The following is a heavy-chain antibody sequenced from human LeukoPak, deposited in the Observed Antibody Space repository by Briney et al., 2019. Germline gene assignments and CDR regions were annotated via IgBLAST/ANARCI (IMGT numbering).Heavy chain of an antibody. CDR2: ISGSGGST. D-gene: IGHD4-23*01. Sequence: PGGSLRLSCAASGFTFSSYAMSWVRQAPGKGREGGSAISGSGGSTYYADSVKGRFTISRDNSKNTLYLQMNSLRAEDTAVYYCAGEAQDHYGGNYRIDYWGQGTLVTVSS. V-gene: IGHV3-23*01. J-gene: IGHJ4*02. CDR1: GFTFSSYA. CDR3: AGEAQDHYGGNYRIDY.